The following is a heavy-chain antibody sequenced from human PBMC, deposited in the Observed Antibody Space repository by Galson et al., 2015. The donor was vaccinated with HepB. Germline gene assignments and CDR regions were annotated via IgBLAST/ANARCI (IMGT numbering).Heavy chain of an antibody. CDR1: GFTFSSYW. CDR3: ARHDIVVVPAAILAFDI. Sequence: SLRLSCAASGFTFSSYWMSWVRQAPGKGLEWVANIKQDGSEKYYVDSVKGRFTISRDNAKNSLYLQMNSLRAEDTAVYYCARHDIVVVPAAILAFDIWGQGTMVTVSS. D-gene: IGHD2-2*01. CDR2: IKQDGSEK. V-gene: IGHV3-7*03. J-gene: IGHJ3*02.